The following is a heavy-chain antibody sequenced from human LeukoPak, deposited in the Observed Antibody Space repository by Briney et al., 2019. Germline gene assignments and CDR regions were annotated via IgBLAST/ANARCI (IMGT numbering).Heavy chain of an antibody. CDR1: GFTFSSYA. Sequence: GGSLRLSCAASGFTFSSYAMSWVCQAPGKGLEWVSAISVSGGSTYYADSVKGRFTISRDNSKNTLYLHMNSLRAEDTAVYYCAKESSGWSNGDYWGQGTLVTVSS. J-gene: IGHJ4*02. CDR2: ISVSGGST. CDR3: AKESSGWSNGDY. D-gene: IGHD6-19*01. V-gene: IGHV3-23*01.